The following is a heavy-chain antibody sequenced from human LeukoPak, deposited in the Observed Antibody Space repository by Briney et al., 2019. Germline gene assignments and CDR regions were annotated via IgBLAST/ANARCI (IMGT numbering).Heavy chain of an antibody. CDR1: GGTFSSYA. CDR3: AGNLAARDYYYYGMDV. CDR2: IIPIFGTA. Sequence: SVKVSCKASGGTFSSYAISWVRQAPGQGLEWMGGIIPIFGTANYAQKFQGRVTITADESTSTAYMELSSLRSEDTAVYYCAGNLAARDYYYYGMDVWGQGTTVTVSS. D-gene: IGHD6-19*01. J-gene: IGHJ6*02. V-gene: IGHV1-69*13.